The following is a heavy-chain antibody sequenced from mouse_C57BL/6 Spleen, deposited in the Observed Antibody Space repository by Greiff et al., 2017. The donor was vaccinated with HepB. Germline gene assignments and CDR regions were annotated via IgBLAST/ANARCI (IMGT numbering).Heavy chain of an antibody. D-gene: IGHD4-1*01. J-gene: IGHJ3*01. Sequence: EVKLMESGPGLVKPSQSLSLTCSVTGYSITSGYYWNWIRQFPGNKLEWMGYISYDGSNNYNPSLKNRISITRDTSKNQFFLKLNSVTTEDTATYYCAGNWDGWFAYWGQGTLVTVSA. V-gene: IGHV3-6*01. CDR2: ISYDGSN. CDR3: AGNWDGWFAY. CDR1: GYSITSGYY.